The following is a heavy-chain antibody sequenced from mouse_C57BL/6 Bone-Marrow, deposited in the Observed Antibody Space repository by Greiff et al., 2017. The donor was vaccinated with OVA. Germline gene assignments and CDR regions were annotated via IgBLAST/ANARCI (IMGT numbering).Heavy chain of an antibody. CDR1: GYTFTSYG. CDR3: ARGDYDDGRYWYFDV. V-gene: IGHV1-81*01. Sequence: QVQLQQSGAELARPGASVTLSCKASGYTFTSYGISWVKQRTGQGLEWIGEIYPRSGNTYYNEKFKGKATLTADKSSSTAYMELRSLTSEDSAVYVCARGDYDDGRYWYFDVWGTGTTVTVSS. J-gene: IGHJ1*03. CDR2: IYPRSGNT. D-gene: IGHD2-4*01.